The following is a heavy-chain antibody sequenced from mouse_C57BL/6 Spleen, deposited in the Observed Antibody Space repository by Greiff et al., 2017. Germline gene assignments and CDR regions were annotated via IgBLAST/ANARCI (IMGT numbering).Heavy chain of an antibody. CDR3: AEDRGGNYCLDY. J-gene: IGHJ4*01. D-gene: IGHD2-1*01. CDR1: GFSLTSYG. Sequence: QVQLQQSGPDLVAPSQSLSITCTVSGFSLTSYGVSWVRQPPGKGLEWLGVIWGDGSTNYHSALISRLSISKDNSKSQVFLKLHSLQTDDTATYYCAEDRGGNYCLDYWGQGTSVTVSS. CDR2: IWGDGST. V-gene: IGHV2-3*01.